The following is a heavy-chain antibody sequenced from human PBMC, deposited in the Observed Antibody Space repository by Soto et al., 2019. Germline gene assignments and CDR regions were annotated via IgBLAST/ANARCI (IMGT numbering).Heavy chain of an antibody. J-gene: IGHJ4*02. CDR1: GYTFNSYG. Sequence: VGSVKVSFKASGYTFNSYGISWVRQAPWQRVEGMGWISAYKGKTNYAQKRQGRVTMTTDTATSTAYMELRSLRSDDTAVYYCARDSRPQGYCSGGSCYLEGFDYWGQGALVTVSS. D-gene: IGHD2-15*01. V-gene: IGHV1-18*01. CDR2: ISAYKGKT. CDR3: ARDSRPQGYCSGGSCYLEGFDY.